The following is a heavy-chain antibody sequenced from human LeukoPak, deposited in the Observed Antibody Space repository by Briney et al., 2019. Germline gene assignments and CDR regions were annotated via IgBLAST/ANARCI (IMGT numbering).Heavy chain of an antibody. J-gene: IGHJ5*02. CDR2: IYYSGSS. CDR1: GGSIGSYY. V-gene: IGHV4-59*12. Sequence: PSETLSLTCSVSGGSIGSYYWSWIRQPPGKGLEWIGCIYYSGSSNYNPSLESRVTISVDTSKNQFSLKLNSVTAADTAVYYCAREIAVAGGDNWFDPWGQGTLVTVSS. D-gene: IGHD6-19*01. CDR3: AREIAVAGGDNWFDP.